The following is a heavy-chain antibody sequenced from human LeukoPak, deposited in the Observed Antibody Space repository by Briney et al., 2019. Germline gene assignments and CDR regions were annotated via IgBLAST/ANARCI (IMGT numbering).Heavy chain of an antibody. Sequence: SVKVSCKASGGTFSNYVISWVRQAPGQGLEWMGGIIPIFDTADYAQKCQGRLTITADESTSTAHMQLSSLRAEDTAVYYCARDLLGSHTSYSSGAWDYWGQGTLVTVSS. V-gene: IGHV1-69*13. D-gene: IGHD3-9*01. J-gene: IGHJ4*02. CDR2: IIPIFDTA. CDR3: ARDLLGSHTSYSSGAWDY. CDR1: GGTFSNYV.